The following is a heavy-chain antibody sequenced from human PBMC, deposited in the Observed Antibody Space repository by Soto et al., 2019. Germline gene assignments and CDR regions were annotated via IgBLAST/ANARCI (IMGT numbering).Heavy chain of an antibody. D-gene: IGHD2-15*01. CDR1: GFTFSSYA. CDR2: ISYDGSNK. J-gene: IGHJ6*02. Sequence: GGSLRLSCAASGFTFSSYAMHWVRQAPGKGLEWVAVISYDGSNKYYADSVKGRFTISRDNSKNTLYLQMNSLRAEDTAVYYCARDGRWDCSGGSCYSSGMDVWGQGTTVTVSS. CDR3: ARDGRWDCSGGSCYSSGMDV. V-gene: IGHV3-30*04.